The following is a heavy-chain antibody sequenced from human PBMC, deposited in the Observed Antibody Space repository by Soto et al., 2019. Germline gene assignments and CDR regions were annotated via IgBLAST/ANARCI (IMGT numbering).Heavy chain of an antibody. CDR2: ISRSSTGI. J-gene: IGHJ6*02. D-gene: IGHD3-10*01. Sequence: EVQLVESGGGLVQPGGSLRLSCAASGFTFSLYSMSWVRQAPVKGLEWVPYISRSSTGIRYADSVKGRFTIPRDDATNSMHLQINSLRDGDTAVYYCARAVTWGLDVWGQGTTVSISS. V-gene: IGHV3-48*02. CDR3: ARAVTWGLDV. CDR1: GFTFSLYS.